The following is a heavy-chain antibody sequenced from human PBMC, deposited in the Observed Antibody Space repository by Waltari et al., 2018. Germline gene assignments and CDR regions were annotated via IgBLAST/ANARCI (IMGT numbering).Heavy chain of an antibody. CDR3: ARSPRFGGAKDAFDI. Sequence: QVQLQESGPGLVKPSETLSLTCTVSGGSISSYYWSWIRQPAGKGLEWIGRIYTSGSTNYNPSLKSRVTMSVDTSKNQFSLKLSSVTAADTAVYYCARSPRFGGAKDAFDIWGQGTMVTVSS. CDR2: IYTSGST. J-gene: IGHJ3*02. V-gene: IGHV4-4*07. CDR1: GGSISSYY. D-gene: IGHD3-10*01.